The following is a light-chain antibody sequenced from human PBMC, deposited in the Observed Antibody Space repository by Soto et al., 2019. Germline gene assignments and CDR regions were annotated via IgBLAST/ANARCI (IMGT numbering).Light chain of an antibody. CDR3: PQNYFVPPT. J-gene: IGKJ1*01. CDR1: QSVISY. V-gene: IGKV1-39*01. Sequence: DIQMTQSPSSLSASVGDRVTITCRASQSVISYLSWYQLRPGKSPKLLIYAASNLQSGVPSRFSGSGSGTDFTLTISSLQPEDFATYSCPQNYFVPPTFGQGTKVEIK. CDR2: AAS.